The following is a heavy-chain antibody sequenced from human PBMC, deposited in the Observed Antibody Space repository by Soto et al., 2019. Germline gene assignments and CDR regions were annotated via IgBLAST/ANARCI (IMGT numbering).Heavy chain of an antibody. D-gene: IGHD3-3*01. V-gene: IGHV3-30*18. CDR2: ISYDGSNK. CDR3: AKSPFWSGYSLTGWFDP. Sequence: GGSLRLSCAASVFTFSSYGMHWVRQAPGKGLEWVAVISYDGSNKYYADSVKGRFTISRDNSKNTLYLQMNSLRAEDTAVYYCAKSPFWSGYSLTGWFDPWGQGTLVTVSS. J-gene: IGHJ5*02. CDR1: VFTFSSYG.